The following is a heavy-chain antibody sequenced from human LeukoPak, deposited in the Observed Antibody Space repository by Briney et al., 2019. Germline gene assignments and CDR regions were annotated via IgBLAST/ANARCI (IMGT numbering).Heavy chain of an antibody. CDR2: ISSSGSTI. CDR1: EFTFSNYA. V-gene: IGHV3-48*03. Sequence: PGGSPRLSCEASEFTFSNYAMSWVRQAPGKGLEWVSYISSSGSTIYYADSVKGRFTISRDNAKNSLYLQVNSLRAEDTAVYYCAELGITMIGGVWGKGTTVTISS. J-gene: IGHJ6*04. D-gene: IGHD3-10*02. CDR3: AELGITMIGGV.